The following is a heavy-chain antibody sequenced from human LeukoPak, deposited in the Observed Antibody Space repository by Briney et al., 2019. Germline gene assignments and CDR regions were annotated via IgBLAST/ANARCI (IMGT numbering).Heavy chain of an antibody. Sequence: PGGSLRLSCAASGFTFSSYWMSWVRQAPGKGLEWVANIKQDGSEKYYVDSVKGRFTISRDNAKNSLYLQMNHLRADDTEVYYCASLVLTIFGGADWYFDLWGRGTLVTVSS. CDR2: IKQDGSEK. J-gene: IGHJ2*01. V-gene: IGHV3-7*01. D-gene: IGHD3-3*01. CDR1: GFTFSSYW. CDR3: ASLVLTIFGGADWYFDL.